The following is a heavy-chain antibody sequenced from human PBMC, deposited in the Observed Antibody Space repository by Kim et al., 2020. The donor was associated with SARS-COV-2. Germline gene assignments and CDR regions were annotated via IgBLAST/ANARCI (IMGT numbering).Heavy chain of an antibody. CDR2: IVVGSGNT. J-gene: IGHJ6*02. Sequence: SVKVSCKASGFTFTSSAVQWVRQARGQRLEWIGWIVVGSGNTNYAQKFQERVTITRDMSTSTAYMELSSLRSEDTAVYYCAADIQNVEGYYYYGMDVWGQGTTVTVSS. CDR3: AADIQNVEGYYYYGMDV. D-gene: IGHD1-1*01. CDR1: GFTFTSSA. V-gene: IGHV1-58*01.